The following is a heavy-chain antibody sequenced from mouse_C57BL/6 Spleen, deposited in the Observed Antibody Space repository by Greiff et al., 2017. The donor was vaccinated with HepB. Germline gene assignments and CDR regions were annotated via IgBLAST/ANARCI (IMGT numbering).Heavy chain of an antibody. Sequence: VQLQQPGAELVMPGASVKLSCKASGYTFTSYWRHWVKQRPGQGLEWIGEIDPSDSYTNYNQKFKGKSTLSVDKSSSTAYMPLSSLTSEDSAVYYCARSLQNWYFDVWGTGATVTVSS. J-gene: IGHJ1*03. CDR2: IDPSDSYT. CDR3: ARSLQNWYFDV. V-gene: IGHV1-69*01. CDR1: GYTFTSYW.